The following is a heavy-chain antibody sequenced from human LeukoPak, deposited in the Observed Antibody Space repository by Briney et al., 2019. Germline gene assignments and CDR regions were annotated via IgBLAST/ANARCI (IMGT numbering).Heavy chain of an antibody. Sequence: GGSLRLSCAASGFTFSSYSMNWVRQAPGKGLEWVSSISSSSSYIYYADSVKGRFTISRDNAKNSLYLQMNSLRAEDTAVYYCARRAAVAGTKPPFDYWGQGTLVTVSS. CDR2: ISSSSSYI. CDR3: ARRAAVAGTKPPFDY. V-gene: IGHV3-21*01. CDR1: GFTFSSYS. D-gene: IGHD6-19*01. J-gene: IGHJ4*02.